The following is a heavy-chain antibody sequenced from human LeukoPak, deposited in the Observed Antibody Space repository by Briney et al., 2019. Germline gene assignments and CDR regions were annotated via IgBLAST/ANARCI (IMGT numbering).Heavy chain of an antibody. J-gene: IGHJ4*02. CDR3: GKYLQTTVGANDY. CDR2: ISGSGGAT. V-gene: IGHV3-23*01. D-gene: IGHD1-26*01. Sequence: PGGSLRLSCAASGFTFSSYPMNWVRQAPGKGLAWVSVISGSGGATFYGDSVQGRFTISRDNSRDTLYLQMSSLRAEDTAVYYCGKYLQTTVGANDYWGRGTLVTVSS. CDR1: GFTFSSYP.